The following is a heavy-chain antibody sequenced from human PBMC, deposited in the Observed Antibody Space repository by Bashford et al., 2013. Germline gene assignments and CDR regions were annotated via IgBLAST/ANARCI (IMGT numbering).Heavy chain of an antibody. J-gene: IGHJ4*02. Sequence: GESLKISCAASGFTFNEYGIHWVRQAPGKGLEWVAIVSADGSQKYYAEFLTGRFTVSRDNAKNTLYLQMNSLKAEDTAVYFCARDTSPSCSAGDCRPWYWGQGTLVTVSS. D-gene: IGHD2-21*02. CDR3: ARDTSPSCSAGDCRPWY. CDR1: GFTFNEYG. V-gene: IGHV3-33*08. CDR2: VSADGSQK.